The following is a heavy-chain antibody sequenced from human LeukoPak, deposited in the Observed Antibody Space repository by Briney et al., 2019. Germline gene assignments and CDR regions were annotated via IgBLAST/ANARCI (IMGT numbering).Heavy chain of an antibody. J-gene: IGHJ4*02. CDR2: ISAYNGNT. V-gene: IGHV1-18*01. CDR3: ALTEGYDSSGYLDY. D-gene: IGHD3-22*01. Sequence: ASVKVSCKASGYTFTSYGISWVRQAPGQGLEWMGWISAYNGNTNYAQKLQGRVTMTTDTSTSTAYMGLRSLRSDDTAVYYCALTEGYDSSGYLDYWGQGTLVTVSS. CDR1: GYTFTSYG.